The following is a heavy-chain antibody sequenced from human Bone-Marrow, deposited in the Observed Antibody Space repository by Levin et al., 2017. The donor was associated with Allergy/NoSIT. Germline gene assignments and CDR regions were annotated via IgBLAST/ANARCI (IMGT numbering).Heavy chain of an antibody. CDR2: LNQDGTEK. Sequence: GGSLRLSCATSGFTFSSYWMSWVRQAPGKGLEWVANLNQDGTEKYQVDSVKGRFTISRDNAKNSLSLQMNSLRAEDTAVYFCARAGAAAAKYYYAMDVWGHGTTVTVSS. J-gene: IGHJ6*02. D-gene: IGHD6-13*01. CDR3: ARAGAAAAKYYYAMDV. V-gene: IGHV3-7*01. CDR1: GFTFSSYW.